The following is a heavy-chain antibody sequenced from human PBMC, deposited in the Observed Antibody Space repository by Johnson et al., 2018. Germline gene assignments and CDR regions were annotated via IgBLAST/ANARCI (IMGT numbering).Heavy chain of an antibody. D-gene: IGHD6-19*01. J-gene: IGHJ6*03. CDR2: ISYDGSNK. V-gene: IGHV3-30*18. Sequence: QVQLVQSGGGVVQPGRSLRLSCAASGFTFSSHGMHWVRQAPGKGLEWVAVISYDGSNKYFADSVKGRFTISRDNSKNTLYLQMNSLRPEDTAVYYCAKALAVAEYSYYYYMDVWGKGTTVTVSS. CDR1: GFTFSSHG. CDR3: AKALAVAEYSYYYYMDV.